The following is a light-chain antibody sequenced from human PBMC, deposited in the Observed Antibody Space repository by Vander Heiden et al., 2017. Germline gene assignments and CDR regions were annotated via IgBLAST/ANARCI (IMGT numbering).Light chain of an antibody. V-gene: IGKV1-33*01. Sequence: DSQMTQSPFSLSASAGDTVTTTCQASQDISNYLNWYQQKPEKAPNLLIYDASNLETGVPSRFSGSGSGTDFTFTISSLQPEDIATNYCQQYDGLPPMYTFGQGTKLEI. CDR3: QQYDGLPPMYT. CDR2: DAS. CDR1: QDISNY. J-gene: IGKJ2*01.